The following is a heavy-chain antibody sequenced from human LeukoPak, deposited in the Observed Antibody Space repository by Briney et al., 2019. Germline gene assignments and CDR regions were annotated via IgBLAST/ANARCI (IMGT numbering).Heavy chain of an antibody. J-gene: IGHJ6*03. CDR2: ISSSGSTI. CDR3: ARVSDYYYYYMDV. CDR1: GFTFSSYE. D-gene: IGHD6-19*01. Sequence: PGGSLRLSCAASGFTFSSYEMNWVRQAPGKGLEWVSYISSSGSTIYYADSVKGRFTISRDNAKNSLYLQMNSLRAEDTAVYYCARVSDYYYYYMDVWGKGTTVTISS. V-gene: IGHV3-48*03.